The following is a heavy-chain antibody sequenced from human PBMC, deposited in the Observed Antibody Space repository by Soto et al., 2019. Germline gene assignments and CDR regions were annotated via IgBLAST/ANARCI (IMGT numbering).Heavy chain of an antibody. D-gene: IGHD6-13*01. V-gene: IGHV4-4*07. Sequence: PSETLSLTCIVSGSISSYYWSWIRQPAGKGLEWIGRIYSSGSTNYNPSLKSRVTMSVDTSKNQFSLKLNSVTAADTAVYYCARDGFGAAGLPYWGQGTLVTVSS. CDR2: IYSSGST. CDR3: ARDGFGAAGLPY. J-gene: IGHJ4*02. CDR1: GSISSYY.